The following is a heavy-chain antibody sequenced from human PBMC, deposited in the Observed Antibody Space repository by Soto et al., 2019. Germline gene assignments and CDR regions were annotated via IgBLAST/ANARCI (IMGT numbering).Heavy chain of an antibody. D-gene: IGHD6-19*01. Sequence: SQTLSLTCAISGDSVSSNSAAWNWIRQSPSRCVEWLGRTYYRSKWYNDYAVSVKSRITINPDTSKNQFSLQLNSVTPEDTAVYYCARHISGLYVGYYHYYVMDVWGQGTTDTVSS. CDR2: TYYRSKWYN. V-gene: IGHV6-1*01. J-gene: IGHJ6*02. CDR3: ARHISGLYVGYYHYYVMDV. CDR1: GDSVSSNSAA.